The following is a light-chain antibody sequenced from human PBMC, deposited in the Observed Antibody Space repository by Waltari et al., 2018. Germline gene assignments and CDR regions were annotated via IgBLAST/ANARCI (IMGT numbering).Light chain of an antibody. CDR3: QQRSSWPWT. CDR2: DAS. J-gene: IGKJ1*01. V-gene: IGKV3-11*01. CDR1: QSVSSD. Sequence: ELVLTQSPATLSLSPGERATLSCRASQSVSSDLAWYQQKPGQGPRLLIYDASNSATGIPARFSGSGSETDFTLTISSLEPEDFAVYYCQQRSSWPWTFGQGTKVDVK.